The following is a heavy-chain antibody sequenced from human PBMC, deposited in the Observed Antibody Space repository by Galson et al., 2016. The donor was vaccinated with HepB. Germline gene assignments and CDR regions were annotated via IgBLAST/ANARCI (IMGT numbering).Heavy chain of an antibody. CDR3: AKSGGSGTHFYDS. J-gene: IGHJ4*02. D-gene: IGHD2-15*01. CDR2: IGATSGNT. V-gene: IGHV3-23*01. Sequence: SLRLSCAPSGFIFRDFVMSWVRQAPGKGLEWVSTIGATSGNTYYTDSVKGRFTISRDNSKNTLDLLMKNLRAEDTAIYYCAKSGGSGTHFYDSWGPGTLVTVSS. CDR1: GFIFRDFV.